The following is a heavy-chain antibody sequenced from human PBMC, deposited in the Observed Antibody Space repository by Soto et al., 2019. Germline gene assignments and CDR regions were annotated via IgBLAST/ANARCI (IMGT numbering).Heavy chain of an antibody. Sequence: QVQLVESGGDLVKPGGSLRLSCAASGFPFSDYYMSWIRQAPGKGLEWVSSIGSSSSYTNYADSVKGRFTISRDNAKNSLYLQMNSLIADDTAVYYCARRRPTAYYNYWGQGTLVTVSA. J-gene: IGHJ4*02. CDR2: IGSSSSYT. CDR3: ARRRPTAYYNY. CDR1: GFPFSDYY. V-gene: IGHV3-11*05. D-gene: IGHD3-10*01.